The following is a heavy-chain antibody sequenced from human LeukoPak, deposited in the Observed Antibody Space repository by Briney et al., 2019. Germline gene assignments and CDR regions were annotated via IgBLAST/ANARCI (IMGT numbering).Heavy chain of an antibody. CDR3: AKESGYYDSSGYSPR. Sequence: PGGSLRLSCAASGFTFSSYAMSWVRQAPGKGLEWVSAISGSGGSTYCADSVKGRFTISRDNSKNTLYLQMNSLRTEDTAVYYCAKESGYYDSSGYSPRWGQGTLVTVSS. V-gene: IGHV3-23*01. J-gene: IGHJ4*02. CDR2: ISGSGGST. CDR1: GFTFSSYA. D-gene: IGHD3-22*01.